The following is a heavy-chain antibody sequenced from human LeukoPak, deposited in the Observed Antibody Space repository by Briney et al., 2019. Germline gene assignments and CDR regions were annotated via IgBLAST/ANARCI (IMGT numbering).Heavy chain of an antibody. V-gene: IGHV4-59*01. CDR3: ARGITGATSYYYYYYYMDV. J-gene: IGHJ6*03. CDR1: GGSISSYY. D-gene: IGHD1-26*01. Sequence: SETLSLTCTVSGGSISSYYWSWIRQPPGKGLEWIGYIYYSGSTNYNPSLKSRVTISVDTSKNQFSLKLSSVTAADTAVYYCARGITGATSYYYYYYYMDVWGKGTTVTVSS. CDR2: IYYSGST.